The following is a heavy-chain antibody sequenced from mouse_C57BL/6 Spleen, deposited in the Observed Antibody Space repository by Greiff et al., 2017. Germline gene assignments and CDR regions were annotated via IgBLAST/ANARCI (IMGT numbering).Heavy chain of an antibody. CDR2: IYPRSGKT. CDR1: GYTFTSYG. CDR3: AREGIPYAMDY. J-gene: IGHJ4*01. V-gene: IGHV1-81*01. Sequence: VKLMESGAELARPGASVKLSCKASGYTFTSYGISWVKQRTGQGLEWIGEIYPRSGKTYYNEKFKGKATLTADKSSSTAYMELRSLTSEDSAVYCGAREGIPYAMDYWGQGTSVTVSS.